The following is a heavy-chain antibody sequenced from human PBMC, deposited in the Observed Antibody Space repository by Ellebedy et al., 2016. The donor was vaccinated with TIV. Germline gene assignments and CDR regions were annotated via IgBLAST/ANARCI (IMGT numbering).Heavy chain of an antibody. CDR3: ARFRDYGGNPELVDAFDI. V-gene: IGHV3-73*01. CDR2: IRSRANNYAT. J-gene: IGHJ3*02. CDR1: GFTFSKYW. Sequence: PGGSLRLSCAASGFTFSKYWMHWVRQASGKGLEWVGRIRSRANNYATAYAASVRGRFTVSRDDSKNTAYLQMNSLKTEDTAIYYCARFRDYGGNPELVDAFDIWGQGTMVTVSS. D-gene: IGHD4-23*01.